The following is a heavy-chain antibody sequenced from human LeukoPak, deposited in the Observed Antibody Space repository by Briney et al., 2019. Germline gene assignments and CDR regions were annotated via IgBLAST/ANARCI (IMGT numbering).Heavy chain of an antibody. CDR1: GGSISSYY. Sequence: SETLSLTCIVSGGSISSYYWSWIRQPPGKGLEWIGYIYYSGSTNYNPSLKSRVTISVDTSKNQFSLKLSSVTAADTAVYYCAREAQGDKPYHYYGMDVWGQGTTVTVSS. CDR2: IYYSGST. J-gene: IGHJ6*02. V-gene: IGHV4-59*12. D-gene: IGHD3-10*01. CDR3: AREAQGDKPYHYYGMDV.